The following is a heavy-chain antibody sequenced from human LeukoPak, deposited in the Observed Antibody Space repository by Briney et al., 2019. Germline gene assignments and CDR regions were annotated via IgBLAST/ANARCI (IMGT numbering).Heavy chain of an antibody. D-gene: IGHD5-12*01. Sequence: TSETLSLTCTGSGGSISSYYWSWIRQPPGKGLEWIGYIYYSGSTNYNPSLKSRVTISVDTSKNQFSLKLSSVTAADTAVYYCARISGYEVWFDPWGQGTLVTVSS. CDR1: GGSISSYY. V-gene: IGHV4-59*01. J-gene: IGHJ5*02. CDR2: IYYSGST. CDR3: ARISGYEVWFDP.